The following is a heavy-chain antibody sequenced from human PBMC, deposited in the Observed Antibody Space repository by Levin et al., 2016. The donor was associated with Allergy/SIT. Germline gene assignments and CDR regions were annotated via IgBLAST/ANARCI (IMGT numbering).Heavy chain of an antibody. V-gene: IGHV1-3*01. CDR3: ARDLYSSSWGNYYYYYGMDV. J-gene: IGHJ6*02. CDR1: GGTFSSYT. Sequence: ASVKVSCKASGGTFSSYTISWVRQAPGQRLEWMGWINAGNGNTKYSQKFQGRVTITRDTSASTAYMELSSLRSEDTAVYYCARDLYSSSWGNYYYYYGMDVWGQGTTVTVSS. CDR2: INAGNGNT. D-gene: IGHD6-13*01.